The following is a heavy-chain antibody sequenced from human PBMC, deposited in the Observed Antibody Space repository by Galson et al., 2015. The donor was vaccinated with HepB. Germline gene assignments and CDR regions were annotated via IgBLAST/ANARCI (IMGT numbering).Heavy chain of an antibody. CDR1: GDSVSNNNAA. J-gene: IGHJ6*02. CDR2: TYYRAKWYN. D-gene: IGHD1-14*01. CDR3: AGVGGTIYYYAMDV. V-gene: IGHV6-1*01. Sequence: CAISGDSVSNNNAAWYWIRQSPSRGLEWLGRTYYRAKWYNDYAPSVRSRITISPDTSKNHFSLHLNSVTPEDTAVYYCAGVGGTIYYYAMDVWGQGTTVTVSS.